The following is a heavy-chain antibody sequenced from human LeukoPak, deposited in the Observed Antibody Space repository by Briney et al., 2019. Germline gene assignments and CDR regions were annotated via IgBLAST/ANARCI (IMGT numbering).Heavy chain of an antibody. V-gene: IGHV3-23*01. J-gene: IGHJ4*02. CDR2: ISGSAHKI. CDR3: AGRVTGYSSGYVY. D-gene: IGHD5-18*01. Sequence: GGSLRLSCAGSGFSISTFWMSWVRQAPEKGLEWVSVISGSAHKIRYADSVKGRFTISRDNSENIVYLQMNNLRAEDTAVYYCAGRVTGYSSGYVYWGQGTLVTVSS. CDR1: GFSISTFW.